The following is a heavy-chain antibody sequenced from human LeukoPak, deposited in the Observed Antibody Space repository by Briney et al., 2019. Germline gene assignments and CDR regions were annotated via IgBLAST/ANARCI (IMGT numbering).Heavy chain of an antibody. D-gene: IGHD4-17*01. CDR2: SYESGST. CDR1: GGSISSYY. J-gene: IGHJ4*02. CDR3: ARLDSGDYFFDY. V-gene: IGHV4-59*08. Sequence: PSETLSLTCTVSGGSISSYYWSWIRQPPGKGLEWIGYSYESGSTKYNPSLKSRVTISADTSKNQLSLGLSSVTAADTAVYYCARLDSGDYFFDYWGQGTLVTVSS.